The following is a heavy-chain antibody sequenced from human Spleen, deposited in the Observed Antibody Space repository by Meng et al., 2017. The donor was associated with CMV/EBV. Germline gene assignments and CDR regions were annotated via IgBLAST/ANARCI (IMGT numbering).Heavy chain of an antibody. V-gene: IGHV4-4*07. CDR1: GGSISSYY. CDR2: IYTSGST. CDR3: ARDSSYSGTYFVLGNWYFYL. Sequence: SETLSLTCTVSGGSISSYYWSWIRQPAGKGLEWIGRIYTSGSTNYNPSLESRITMSVDTSKNRFSLKLSSVTAADTAVYYCARDSSYSGTYFVLGNWYFYLWGRGTLVTVSS. J-gene: IGHJ2*01. D-gene: IGHD1-26*01.